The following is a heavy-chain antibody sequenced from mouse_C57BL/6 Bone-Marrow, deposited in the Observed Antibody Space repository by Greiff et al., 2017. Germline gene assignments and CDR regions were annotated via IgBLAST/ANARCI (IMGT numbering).Heavy chain of an antibody. CDR2: IYPGSGST. D-gene: IGHD2-3*01. Sequence: QVQLKQPGAELVKPGASVKMSCKASGYTFTSYWITWVKQRPGQGLEWIGDIYPGSGSTNYNEKFKSKATLTVDTSSSTAYMQLSSLTSEDSAVYYCARSPVYDGYYYFDYWGQGTTLTVSS. CDR1: GYTFTSYW. CDR3: ARSPVYDGYYYFDY. J-gene: IGHJ2*01. V-gene: IGHV1-55*01.